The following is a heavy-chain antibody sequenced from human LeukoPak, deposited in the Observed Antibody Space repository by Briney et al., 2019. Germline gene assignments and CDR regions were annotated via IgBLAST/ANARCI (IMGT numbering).Heavy chain of an antibody. J-gene: IGHJ5*02. CDR2: IYHSGST. CDR3: ARGYDDSSGYYFQYNWFDP. D-gene: IGHD3-22*01. Sequence: SETLSLTCAVSGGSISSGGYSWSWIRQPPGKGLEWIGYIYHSGSTYYNPSLKSRVTISVDTSKNQFSLKLSSVTAADTAVYYCARGYDDSSGYYFQYNWFDPWGQGTLVTVSS. V-gene: IGHV4-30-2*01. CDR1: GGSISSGGYS.